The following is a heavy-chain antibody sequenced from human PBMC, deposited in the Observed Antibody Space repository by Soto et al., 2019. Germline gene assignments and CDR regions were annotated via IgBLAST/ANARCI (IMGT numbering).Heavy chain of an antibody. J-gene: IGHJ1*01. CDR2: ISGSGGST. V-gene: IGHV3-23*01. D-gene: IGHD2-15*01. CDR3: AKDSPVGVPLLRDLHD. Sequence: PGGSLRLSCAASGFTFSNYGMSWVRQAPGRGLEWVSVISGSGGSTYYADSVKGRFTLSRDNSKNKVYLQMNSLRAEDTAVYYCAKDSPVGVPLLRDLHDWGQGTLVTVSS. CDR1: GFTFSNYG.